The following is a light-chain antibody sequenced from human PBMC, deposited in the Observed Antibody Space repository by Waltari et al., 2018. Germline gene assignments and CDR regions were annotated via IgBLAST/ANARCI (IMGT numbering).Light chain of an antibody. Sequence: EMVLLQSPAILSLSLGEGPTPSCRVSQGVGSSLAWFQQKPGHAPRPVISGASNRATGIPDRFSGSGSGTDFSLTISRLEPEDFAVYYCQHYVRLPVTFGRGTKVEIK. CDR3: QHYVRLPVT. CDR1: QGVGSS. J-gene: IGKJ4*02. CDR2: GAS. V-gene: IGKV3-11*01.